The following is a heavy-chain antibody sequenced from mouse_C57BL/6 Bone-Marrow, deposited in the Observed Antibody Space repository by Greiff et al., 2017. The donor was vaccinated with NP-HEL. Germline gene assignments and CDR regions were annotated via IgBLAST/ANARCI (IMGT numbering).Heavy chain of an antibody. CDR3: ARGIYYYGTSFDY. D-gene: IGHD1-1*01. V-gene: IGHV1-19*01. J-gene: IGHJ2*01. Sequence: VQLQQSGPVLVKPGASVKMSCKASGYTFTDYYMNWVKQSHGKSLEWIGVINPYNGGTSYNQKFKGKATLTGDKSSSTAYMELNSLTSEDSAVYYCARGIYYYGTSFDYWGQGTTLTVSS. CDR1: GYTFTDYY. CDR2: INPYNGGT.